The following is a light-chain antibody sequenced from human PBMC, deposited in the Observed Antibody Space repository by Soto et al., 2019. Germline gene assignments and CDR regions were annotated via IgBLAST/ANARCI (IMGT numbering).Light chain of an antibody. J-gene: IGLJ2*01. Sequence: QSVLTQPASVSGSPGQSITISCTGTSSDVYGYNYVSWYQYHPGKAPKLMIYDVNNRPSGVSNRFSGSKSGNTASLTISGLQAEDEADYYCSSFTISRNTVIFGGGTQLTVL. CDR3: SSFTISRNTVI. CDR2: DVN. CDR1: SSDVYGYNY. V-gene: IGLV2-14*01.